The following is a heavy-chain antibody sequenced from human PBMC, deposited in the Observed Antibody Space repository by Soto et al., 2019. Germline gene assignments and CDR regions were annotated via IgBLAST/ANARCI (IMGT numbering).Heavy chain of an antibody. V-gene: IGHV3-33*01. D-gene: IGHD6-19*01. CDR1: GFTFSSYG. CDR2: IWYDGSNK. CDR3: ARDHGAVAGPFDP. Sequence: QVQLVESGGGVVQPGRSLRLSCAASGFTFSSYGMHWVRQAPGKGLGWVAVIWYDGSNKYYADSVKGRFTISRDNSKNTLYVQMNSLRAEDTAVYYCARDHGAVAGPFDPWGQGTLVTVSS. J-gene: IGHJ5*02.